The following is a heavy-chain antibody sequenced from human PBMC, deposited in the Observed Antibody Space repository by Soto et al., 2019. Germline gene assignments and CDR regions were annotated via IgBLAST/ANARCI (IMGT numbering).Heavy chain of an antibody. CDR3: ARAFGGEDFDY. CDR2: IYYSGST. CDR1: GGSISSYY. Sequence: QVQLQESGPGLVKPSETLSLTCTVSGGSISSYYWSWIRQPPGKGLEWIGYIYYSGSTSYNPSLKSRVTISVDTSKNQFSLKLSSVTAADTAVYYCARAFGGEDFDYWGQGTLVTVSS. V-gene: IGHV4-59*01. D-gene: IGHD3-10*01. J-gene: IGHJ4*02.